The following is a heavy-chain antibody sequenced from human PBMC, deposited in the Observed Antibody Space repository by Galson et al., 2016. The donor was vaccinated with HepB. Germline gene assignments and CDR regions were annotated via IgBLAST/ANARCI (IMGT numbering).Heavy chain of an antibody. J-gene: IGHJ4*02. CDR1: GFSFGDFA. CDR2: IWYDGNSK. D-gene: IGHD1-1*01. V-gene: IGHV3-33*08. CDR3: ARFTTVPGY. Sequence: SLRLSCAASGFSFGDFAMHWVRQASGKGLEWVAVIWYDGNSKYIFYADSVRGRFTISRDNAKNSLYLHMNSLRPDDTAVYYCARFTTVPGYWGQGTLVTVSP.